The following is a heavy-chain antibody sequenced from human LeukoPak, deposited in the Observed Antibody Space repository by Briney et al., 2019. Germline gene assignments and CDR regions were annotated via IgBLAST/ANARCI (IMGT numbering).Heavy chain of an antibody. Sequence: PSETLSLTCAVYSGSFRGYYWSWIRQPPGKGLEWIGEINHSGSTNYNPSLKSRVTISVDTSKNQFSLKLSSVTAADTAVYYCARAGTFCSSTSCASYNWFDPWGQGTLVTVSS. CDR1: SGSFRGYY. CDR2: INHSGST. CDR3: ARAGTFCSSTSCASYNWFDP. J-gene: IGHJ5*02. D-gene: IGHD2-2*01. V-gene: IGHV4-34*01.